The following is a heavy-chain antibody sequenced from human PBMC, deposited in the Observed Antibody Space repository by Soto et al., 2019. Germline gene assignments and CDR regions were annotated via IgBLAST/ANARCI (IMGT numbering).Heavy chain of an antibody. D-gene: IGHD1-26*01. CDR2: IYHSGST. CDR1: GGSISSGGYS. CDR3: ASAPIVGATNYYYYGMDV. V-gene: IGHV4-30-2*01. J-gene: IGHJ6*02. Sequence: PLETLSLTCAVSGGSISSGGYSWSWIRQPPGKCLEWIGYIYHSGSTYYNPSLKSRVTISVDRSKNQFSLKLSSVTAADTAVYYCASAPIVGATNYYYYGMDVWGQGTTVTVYS.